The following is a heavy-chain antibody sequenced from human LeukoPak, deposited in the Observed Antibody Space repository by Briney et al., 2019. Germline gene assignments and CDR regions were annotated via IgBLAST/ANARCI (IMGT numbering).Heavy chain of an antibody. CDR2: ISYDGSNK. V-gene: IGHV3-30*04. Sequence: GGSLRLSCAASGFTFSSYAMHWARQAPGKGLEWVAVISYDGSNKYYADSVKGRFTISRDNSKNTLYLQMNSLRAEDTAVYYCAREDSSSWCPDYWGQGTLVTVSS. CDR1: GFTFSSYA. J-gene: IGHJ4*02. D-gene: IGHD6-13*01. CDR3: AREDSSSWCPDY.